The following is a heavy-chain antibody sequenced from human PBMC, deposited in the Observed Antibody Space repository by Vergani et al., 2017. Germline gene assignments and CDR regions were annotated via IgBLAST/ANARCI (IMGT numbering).Heavy chain of an antibody. D-gene: IGHD2-2*01. Sequence: QVQLQQWGAGLLKPSETLSLTCAVYGGSFSGYYWSWIRQPPGKGLEWIGEINHSGSTNYNPSLKSRVTISVDTSKNQFSLKLSSVTAADTAVYYCANIDCSSASCLDYWGQGTLVTVSS. V-gene: IGHV4-34*01. CDR2: INHSGST. CDR3: ANIDCSSASCLDY. CDR1: GGSFSGYY. J-gene: IGHJ4*02.